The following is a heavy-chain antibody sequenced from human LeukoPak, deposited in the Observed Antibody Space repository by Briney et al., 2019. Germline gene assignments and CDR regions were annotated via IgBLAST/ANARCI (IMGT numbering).Heavy chain of an antibody. V-gene: IGHV4-59*01. CDR3: ARGYTSSSEPFDY. CDR1: GGSISSYY. D-gene: IGHD6-6*01. J-gene: IGHJ4*02. CDR2: IYYRGST. Sequence: NPSETLSLTCTVSGGSISSYYWSWIRQPPGKGLEWIGYIYYRGSTNYNPSLKSRVTISVDTSKYQFSLKLASVTAADMAVYYCARGYTSSSEPFDYWGQGTLVTVSS.